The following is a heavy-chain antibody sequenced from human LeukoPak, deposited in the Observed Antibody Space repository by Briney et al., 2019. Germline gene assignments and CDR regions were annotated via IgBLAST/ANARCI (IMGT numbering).Heavy chain of an antibody. V-gene: IGHV3-23*01. CDR2: ISGSGGNT. CDR1: GFTFSSYA. J-gene: IGHJ4*02. Sequence: GGSLRLSCAASGFTFSSYAMSWVRQAPGKGLEWVSAISGSGGNTYYADSVKGRFTISRDNSKNTLYLQMNSLRAEDTAVYYCAKDSHYDFWSGYYLFDYWGQGTLVTVSS. D-gene: IGHD3-3*01. CDR3: AKDSHYDFWSGYYLFDY.